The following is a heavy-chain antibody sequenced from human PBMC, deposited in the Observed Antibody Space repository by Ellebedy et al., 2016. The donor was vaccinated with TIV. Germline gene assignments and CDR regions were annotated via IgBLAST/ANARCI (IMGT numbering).Heavy chain of an antibody. V-gene: IGHV5-51*01. CDR2: VFPEDSHI. J-gene: IGHJ4*02. CDR3: GRTSGYSANWAFDL. Sequence: GESLKISCKVSGYSFISQWIVWVRQLPGQGLEWMGLVFPEDSHIAYSPSFQGQVTMSVDRSITTAHLQWSTLKASDTAIYFCGRTSGYSANWAFDLWGQGTLVTVPS. CDR1: GYSFISQW. D-gene: IGHD1-1*01.